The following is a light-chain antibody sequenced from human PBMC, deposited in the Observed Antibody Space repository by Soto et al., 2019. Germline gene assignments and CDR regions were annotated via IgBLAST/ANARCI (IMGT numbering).Light chain of an antibody. CDR3: SSYTNSIGVI. CDR1: NSDIGIYNY. J-gene: IGLJ2*01. Sequence: QSALTQPASVSGSPGQSITISCTGTNSDIGIYNYVSWYQQHPGKAPKLMICDVSNRPSGISNRFSGSKSGNTASLTISGLQAEDEADYYCSSYTNSIGVIFGGGTKLTVL. CDR2: DVS. V-gene: IGLV2-14*01.